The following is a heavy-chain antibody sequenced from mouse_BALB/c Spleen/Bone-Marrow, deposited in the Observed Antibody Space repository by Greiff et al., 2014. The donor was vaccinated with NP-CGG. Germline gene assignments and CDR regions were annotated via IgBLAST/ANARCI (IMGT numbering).Heavy chain of an antibody. Sequence: VHVKQSGAEIVRPGALVKLSCKASGFNIKDYYMQWVKQRPEQGLEWIGRIDPENGNTIYDPKFQGKASITADTSSNTAYLQLSSLTSEDTAVYYCARGDGYAMDYWGQGTSVTVSS. J-gene: IGHJ4*01. V-gene: IGHV14-1*02. CDR2: IDPENGNT. CDR1: GFNIKDYY. CDR3: ARGDGYAMDY.